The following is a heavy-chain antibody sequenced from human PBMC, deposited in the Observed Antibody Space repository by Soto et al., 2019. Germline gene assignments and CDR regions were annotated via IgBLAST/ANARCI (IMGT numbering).Heavy chain of an antibody. CDR1: GGSFSGYY. J-gene: IGHJ6*02. CDR3: ARCPWWGYCSSTSCCRGYYYYGMDV. D-gene: IGHD2-2*01. Sequence: SSETLSLTCAVYGGSFSGYYWSWIRQPPGKGLEWIGEINHSGSTNYNPSLKSRVTISVDTSKNQFSLKLSSVTAADTAVYYCARCPWWGYCSSTSCCRGYYYYGMDVWGQGATVTVSS. CDR2: INHSGST. V-gene: IGHV4-34*01.